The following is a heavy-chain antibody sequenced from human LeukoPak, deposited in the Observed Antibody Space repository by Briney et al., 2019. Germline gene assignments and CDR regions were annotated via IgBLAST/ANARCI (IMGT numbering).Heavy chain of an antibody. V-gene: IGHV3-30*02. Sequence: GGSLRLSCVASGFTFSAFGMHWVRQAPGQGLEWVAFIRYDGSNKYYADSVKGRFTISRDNSKNTLYLQMNSLRAEDTAVYYCAKAGWAPKIPGYSSSWYYYYYMDVWAKGPRSPSP. D-gene: IGHD6-13*01. CDR1: GFTFSAFG. CDR2: IRYDGSNK. J-gene: IGHJ6*03. CDR3: AKAGWAPKIPGYSSSWYYYYYMDV.